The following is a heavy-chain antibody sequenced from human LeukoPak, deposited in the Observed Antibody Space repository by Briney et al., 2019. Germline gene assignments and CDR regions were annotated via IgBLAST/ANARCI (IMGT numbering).Heavy chain of an antibody. V-gene: IGHV4-31*03. D-gene: IGHD3-22*01. CDR3: SRGLDSRKLGY. CDR2: IHPSGML. J-gene: IGHJ4*02. CDR1: GASFNSDDQY. Sequence: PSETLSLTCTVSGASFNSDDQYWNWVRQSPGKGLEWIGSIHPSGMLCNNPSLESRVTMSRDTSKNQFSLNLNSVTAADTAVYFCSRGLDSRKLGYWGQGILVTVSS.